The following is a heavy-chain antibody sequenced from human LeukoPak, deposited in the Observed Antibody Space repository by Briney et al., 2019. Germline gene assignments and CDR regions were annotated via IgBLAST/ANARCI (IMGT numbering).Heavy chain of an antibody. D-gene: IGHD1-26*01. CDR1: GFTFSSYS. J-gene: IGHJ4*02. V-gene: IGHV3-23*01. Sequence: GGSLRLSCTASGFTFSSYSMNWVRQAPGKGLEWVSGITTSGGGTYYADSVKGRFTISRDNSKNTLYLQMNSLRAEDTAIYYCTRGEWEVLYYFDYWGQGTLVTVSS. CDR3: TRGEWEVLYYFDY. CDR2: ITTSGGGT.